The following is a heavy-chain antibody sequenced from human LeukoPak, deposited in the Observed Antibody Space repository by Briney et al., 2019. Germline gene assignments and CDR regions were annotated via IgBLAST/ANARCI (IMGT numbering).Heavy chain of an antibody. D-gene: IGHD5-12*01. CDR3: ARHGDSGYEFDY. CDR1: GGSISSYY. Sequence: SETLSLTCTVSGGSISSYYWSWIRQPPGKGLEWIGEINHSGSTNYNPSLKSRVTISVDTSKNQFSLKLTSVTAADTAVYYCARHGDSGYEFDYWGQGTLVTVSS. J-gene: IGHJ4*02. V-gene: IGHV4-34*01. CDR2: INHSGST.